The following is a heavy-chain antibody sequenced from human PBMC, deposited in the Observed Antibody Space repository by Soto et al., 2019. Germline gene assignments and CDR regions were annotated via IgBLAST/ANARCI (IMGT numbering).Heavy chain of an antibody. D-gene: IGHD3-9*01. CDR2: IYHSGST. CDR1: GGSISSSNW. V-gene: IGHV4-4*02. J-gene: IGHJ6*02. Sequence: LSLTCAVSGGSISSSNWWSWVRQPPGKGLEWIGEIYHSGSTNYNPSLKSRVTISVDKSKNQFSLKLSSVTAADTAVYYCARGRGDKPYYDILTGWDYYYGMDVWGQGTTVTVSS. CDR3: ARGRGDKPYYDILTGWDYYYGMDV.